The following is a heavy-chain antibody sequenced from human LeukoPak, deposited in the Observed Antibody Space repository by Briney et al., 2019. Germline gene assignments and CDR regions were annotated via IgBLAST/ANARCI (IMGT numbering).Heavy chain of an antibody. CDR3: ARGGHIVVVPAAMDPYNWFDP. Sequence: SETLSLTCTVSGGSISSYYWSWIRQPPGKGLEWIGYIYYSGSINYNPSLKSRVTISVDTSKNQFSLKLSSVTAADTAVYYCARGGHIVVVPAAMDPYNWFDPWGQGTLVTVSS. V-gene: IGHV4-59*01. D-gene: IGHD2-2*01. CDR2: IYYSGSI. CDR1: GGSISSYY. J-gene: IGHJ5*02.